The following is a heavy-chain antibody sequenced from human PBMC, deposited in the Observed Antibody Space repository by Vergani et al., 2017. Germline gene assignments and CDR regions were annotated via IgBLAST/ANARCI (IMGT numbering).Heavy chain of an antibody. Sequence: EVQLLESGGGLVQPGGSLRLSCAASGFTFSSYAMSWVRQAPGKGLEWVSVISGSGGSTYYADSVKGRFTISRDNSKNTLYLQMNSLRAEDTAVYYCAKPFYCSGGSCYPTPDYWGQGTLVTVSS. CDR2: ISGSGGST. V-gene: IGHV3-23*01. CDR1: GFTFSSYA. CDR3: AKPFYCSGGSCYPTPDY. D-gene: IGHD2-15*01. J-gene: IGHJ4*02.